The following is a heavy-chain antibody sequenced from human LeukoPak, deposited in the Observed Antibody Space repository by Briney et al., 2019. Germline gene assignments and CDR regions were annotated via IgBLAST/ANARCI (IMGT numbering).Heavy chain of an antibody. D-gene: IGHD3-22*01. CDR3: ARDPVFYYDSSGSHFDY. J-gene: IGHJ4*02. CDR2: ISAYNGNT. CDR1: GYTFTSYG. V-gene: IGHV1-18*01. Sequence: ASVKVSCKASGYTFTSYGIRWVRQAPGQGLVWMGWISAYNGNTNYAQKLQGRVTMTTDTSTSTAYMELRSLRSDDTAVYYCARDPVFYYDSSGSHFDYWGQGTLVTVSS.